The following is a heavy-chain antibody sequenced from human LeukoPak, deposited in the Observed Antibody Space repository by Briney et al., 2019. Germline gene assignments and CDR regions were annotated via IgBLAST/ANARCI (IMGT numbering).Heavy chain of an antibody. J-gene: IGHJ5*02. CDR3: AKRQGPNSGSYDYFDP. CDR2: IHSSGYT. Sequence: SETLSLTCTVSGGSISSYCWSWIRQPPGQGLERIAYIHSSGYTNYNPSLKSRVTISVDTSKNQFSLKVTSLTAADTAVYYCAKRQGPNSGSYDYFDPWGQGTLVTVSS. D-gene: IGHD1-26*01. V-gene: IGHV4-4*09. CDR1: GGSISSYC.